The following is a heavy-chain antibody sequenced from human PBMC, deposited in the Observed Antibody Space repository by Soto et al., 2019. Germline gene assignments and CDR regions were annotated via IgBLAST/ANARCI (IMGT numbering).Heavy chain of an antibody. CDR3: ARERGSSGLDV. D-gene: IGHD3-16*02. V-gene: IGHV3-21*01. CDR1: GFTFSHYS. Sequence: VRLVESGGGLVKPGESLRLSCAASGFTFSHYSMNWVRQAPGKGLEWVSSIRSTSSFIYNADSVRGRFTTSRDNAKDSLFLQMNSLRGDDTGVYYCARERGSSGLDVWGQGATVIVSS. J-gene: IGHJ6*02. CDR2: IRSTSSFI.